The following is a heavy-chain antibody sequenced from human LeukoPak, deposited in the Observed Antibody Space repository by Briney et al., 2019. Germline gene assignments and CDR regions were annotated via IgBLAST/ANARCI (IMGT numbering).Heavy chain of an antibody. CDR3: ARGQSYDNWFDP. CDR1: GGSFSGYY. D-gene: IGHD3-16*01. CDR2: INHSGST. J-gene: IGHJ5*02. V-gene: IGHV4-34*01. Sequence: SETLSLTCAVYGGSFSGYYWSWIRQPPGKGLEWIGEINHSGSTNYNPSLKSRVTISVDTSKNQFSLKLSSVTAADTAVYYCARGQSYDNWFDPWGQGTLVTVSS.